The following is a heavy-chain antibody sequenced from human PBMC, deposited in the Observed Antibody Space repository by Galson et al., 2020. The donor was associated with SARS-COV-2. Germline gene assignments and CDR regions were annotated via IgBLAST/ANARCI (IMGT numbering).Heavy chain of an antibody. V-gene: IGHV3-21*01. J-gene: IGHJ4*02. CDR2: ISSSSSYI. D-gene: IGHD2-2*01. CDR1: GFTFSSYS. Sequence: GESLKISCAASGFTFSSYSMNWVRQAPGKGLEWVSSISSSSSYIYYADSVKGRFTISRDNAKNSLYLQMNSLRAEDTAVYYCARTMGRGYCSSTSCPPGYYFDYWGQGTLVTVSS. CDR3: ARTMGRGYCSSTSCPPGYYFDY.